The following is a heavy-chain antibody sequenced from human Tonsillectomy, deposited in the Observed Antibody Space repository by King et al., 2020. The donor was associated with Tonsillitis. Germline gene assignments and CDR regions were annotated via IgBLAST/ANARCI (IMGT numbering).Heavy chain of an antibody. V-gene: IGHV3-21*01. D-gene: IGHD4-23*01. J-gene: IGHJ4*02. CDR2: ISSSSSYI. Sequence: VQLVESGGGLVKPGGSLRLSGAAPGFTFSSYSMNWVRQAPGKGLEWVSSISSSSSYIYYADSVKGRFTISRDNAKNSLYLQMNSLRAEDTAVYYCAGVTVVTPVDYFDYWGQGTLVTVSS. CDR1: GFTFSSYS. CDR3: AGVTVVTPVDYFDY.